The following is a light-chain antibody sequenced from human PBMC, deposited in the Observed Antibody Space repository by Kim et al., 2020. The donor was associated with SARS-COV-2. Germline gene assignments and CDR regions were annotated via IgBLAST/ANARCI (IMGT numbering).Light chain of an antibody. CDR1: SSNIGGNT. J-gene: IGLJ2*01. CDR2: TNN. CDR3: AAWDDSLNGVV. V-gene: IGLV1-44*01. Sequence: QSVLTQPPSASGTPGQRVTISCSGSSSNIGGNTVNWYQLLPGTAPKLLIYTNNQRPSGVPDRFSGSKSGTSASLAISGLQSEDEADYYCAAWDDSLNGVVFGGGTQVTVL.